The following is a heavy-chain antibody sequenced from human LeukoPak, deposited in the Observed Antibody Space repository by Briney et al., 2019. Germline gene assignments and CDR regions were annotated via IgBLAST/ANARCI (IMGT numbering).Heavy chain of an antibody. CDR1: GFTFSSYS. CDR2: ISSSSSYI. D-gene: IGHD2-2*01. CDR3: ARGRYCSSTSCRSFDY. J-gene: IGHJ4*02. Sequence: PGGSLRLFCAASGFTFSSYSMNWVRQAPGKGLEWVSSISSSSSYIYYADSVKGRFTISRDNAKNSLYLQMNSLRAEDTAVYYCARGRYCSSTSCRSFDYWGQGTLVTVSS. V-gene: IGHV3-21*01.